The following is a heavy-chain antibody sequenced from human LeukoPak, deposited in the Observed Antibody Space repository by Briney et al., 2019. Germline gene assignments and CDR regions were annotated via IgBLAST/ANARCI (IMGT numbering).Heavy chain of an antibody. Sequence: GGSLRLSCAASGFNFNKYDMTWARQAPGKGLEWVSTITGRSDKTYYTDSVKGRFATSRDNSKDTLYLQMNSLRAEDTALYYCAKGGWLDDLGQGALVTVSS. J-gene: IGHJ4*02. CDR3: AKGGWLDD. V-gene: IGHV3-23*01. CDR2: ITGRSDKT. CDR1: GFNFNKYD. D-gene: IGHD6-19*01.